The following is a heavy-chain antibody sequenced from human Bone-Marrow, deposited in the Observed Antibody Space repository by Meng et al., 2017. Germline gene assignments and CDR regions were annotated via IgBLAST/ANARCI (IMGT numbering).Heavy chain of an antibody. D-gene: IGHD2-15*01. CDR1: GFTFSSYA. Sequence: ETLSLTCAASGFTFSSYAMSWVRQAPGKGLEWVSAISGSGGSTYYADSVKGRFTISRDNSKNTLYLQMNSLRAEDTAVYYCARGLVAATKGYYYYGMDVWGQGTTVTVSS. CDR3: ARGLVAATKGYYYYGMDV. V-gene: IGHV3-23*01. J-gene: IGHJ6*02. CDR2: ISGSGGST.